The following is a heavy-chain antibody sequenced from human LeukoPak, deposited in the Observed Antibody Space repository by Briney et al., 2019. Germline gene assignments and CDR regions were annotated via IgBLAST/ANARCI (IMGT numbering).Heavy chain of an antibody. CDR2: INPNSGGT. CDR1: GYTFTGYY. D-gene: IGHD2-2*02. V-gene: IGHV1-2*02. CDR3: ARGPPHYCSTTSCHRWGAFDI. Sequence: GASVKVSCKASGYTFTGYYMHWVRQAPGQGLEWMGWINPNSGGTNYAQKFQGRVTMTRDTSISTAYMELSRLRSDDTAVYYCARGPPHYCSTTSCHRWGAFDIWGQGTMVTVSS. J-gene: IGHJ3*02.